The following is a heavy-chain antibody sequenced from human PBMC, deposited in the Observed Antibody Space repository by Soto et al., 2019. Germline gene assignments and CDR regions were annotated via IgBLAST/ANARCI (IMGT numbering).Heavy chain of an antibody. CDR3: ARFLVQTPVGGVH. CDR2: VYYSGST. CDR1: GGTISSSSYS. J-gene: IGHJ4*02. Sequence: QLQLQESGPGLVKSSETLSLTCTVSGGTISSSSYSWGWIRQPPGKGLEWIGTVYYSGSTDCNPSLTKRVTISVDTSKNQFSLKLESVTAADTAVYCCARFLVQTPVGGVHWGPGTLVTFSS. D-gene: IGHD2-8*02. V-gene: IGHV4-39*01.